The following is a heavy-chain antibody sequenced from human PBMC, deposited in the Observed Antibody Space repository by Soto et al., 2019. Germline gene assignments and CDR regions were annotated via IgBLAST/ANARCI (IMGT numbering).Heavy chain of an antibody. V-gene: IGHV4-59*01. CDR3: ARSDGRY. Sequence: SETLSLTCAVYGGSFSGYYWTWIRQPPGTGLERIGYIYYSGSTNYNPSLKSRVTISVDTSKNQFSLKLSSVTAADTAVYYCARSDGRYWGQGTLVTVSS. CDR1: GGSFSGYY. CDR2: IYYSGST. J-gene: IGHJ4*02.